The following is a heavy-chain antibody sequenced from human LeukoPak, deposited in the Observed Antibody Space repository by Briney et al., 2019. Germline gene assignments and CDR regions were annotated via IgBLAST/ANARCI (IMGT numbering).Heavy chain of an antibody. J-gene: IGHJ5*02. V-gene: IGHV1-46*01. CDR3: ARDNSVGDVAWWFDP. CDR1: GYSFTSHY. D-gene: IGHD1-26*01. CDR2: INPSGSST. Sequence: ASVNVSFKASGYSFTSHYMHWVRQPPGQGLEWLGLINPSGSSTLYAQKFQGRVTITMDMSTTTDYMELSSLRSEDTAVYYCARDNSVGDVAWWFDPWGQGTLVTVSS.